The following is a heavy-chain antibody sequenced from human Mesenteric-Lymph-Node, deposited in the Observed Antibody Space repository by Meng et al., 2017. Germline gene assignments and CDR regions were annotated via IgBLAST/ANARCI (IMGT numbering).Heavy chain of an antibody. CDR2: IIPIFGTA. Sequence: VRLVQSWAEVKTPGSSVKVSCKVSGGTFSSYSISWVLQAPGQGLEWMGGIIPIFGTANYAQKFQGRVTITTDESTSTAYMELSSLRSEDTAVYYCASAYSSGWYEPDYWGQGTLVTVSS. J-gene: IGHJ4*02. D-gene: IGHD6-19*01. V-gene: IGHV1-69*05. CDR3: ASAYSSGWYEPDY. CDR1: GGTFSSYS.